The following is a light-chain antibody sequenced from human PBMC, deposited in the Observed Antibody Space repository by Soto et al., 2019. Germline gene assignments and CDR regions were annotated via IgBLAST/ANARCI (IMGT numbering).Light chain of an antibody. J-gene: IGKJ2*01. V-gene: IGKV1-27*01. Sequence: DIQMTQSPSSLSASVGDRVTITCRASQGISNYLAWYQQKPGKVPKLLIYAASTLQSGVPSRFSGSGSRTDFTLTISSLQPEDVATYYCQKYNTARTFGQGTKLEIK. CDR3: QKYNTART. CDR1: QGISNY. CDR2: AAS.